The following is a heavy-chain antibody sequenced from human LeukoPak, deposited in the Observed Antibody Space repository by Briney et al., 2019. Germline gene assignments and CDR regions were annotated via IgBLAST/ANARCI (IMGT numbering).Heavy chain of an antibody. J-gene: IGHJ3*01. V-gene: IGHV3-30*18. CDR1: GFTFSSYG. CDR3: AKGDLSAAAPRAFDF. CDR2: ISYDGSNK. Sequence: GGSLRLSCAASGFTFSSYGMHWVRQAPGKGLEWVAVISYDGSNKYYADSVKGRFTISRDNSKNTLYLQMNSLRAEDTAIYYCAKGDLSAAAPRAFDFWGQGTMVTVSS. D-gene: IGHD6-13*01.